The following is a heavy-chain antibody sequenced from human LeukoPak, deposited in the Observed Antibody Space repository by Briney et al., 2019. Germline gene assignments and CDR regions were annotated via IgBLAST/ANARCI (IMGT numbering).Heavy chain of an antibody. J-gene: IGHJ4*02. CDR3: TRASGGGDYVRRPDY. Sequence: GGSLRLSCTASGFTFGDYAMSWVRQAPGKGLEWVGFIRSKAYGGTTEYAASVKGRFTISRDDSKSIAYLQMNSLKTEDTAVYYCTRASGGGDYVRRPDYWGQGTLVTVSS. V-gene: IGHV3-49*04. CDR1: GFTFGDYA. CDR2: IRSKAYGGTT. D-gene: IGHD4-17*01.